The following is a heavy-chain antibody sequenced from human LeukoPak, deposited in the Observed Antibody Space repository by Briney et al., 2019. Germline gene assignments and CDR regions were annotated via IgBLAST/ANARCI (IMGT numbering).Heavy chain of an antibody. Sequence: SETLSLTCTVSGGSISSSSYYWGWLRQPPGKGLEWIGSIYYSGSTYYNPSLKSRVTISVDTSKNQFSLKLSSVTAADTAVYYLATINGLDAFDIWGQGTMVTVSS. CDR2: IYYSGST. D-gene: IGHD5-12*01. J-gene: IGHJ3*02. CDR3: ATINGLDAFDI. CDR1: GGSISSSSYY. V-gene: IGHV4-39*03.